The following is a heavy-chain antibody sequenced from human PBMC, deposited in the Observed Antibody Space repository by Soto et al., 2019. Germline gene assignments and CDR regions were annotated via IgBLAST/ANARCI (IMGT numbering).Heavy chain of an antibody. CDR3: ARFNSYFDL. V-gene: IGHV4-59*01. CDR1: GGSISSYY. Sequence: QVQLQESGPGLVKPSETLSLTCTVSGGSISSYYWSWFRQPPGKGLEWIGHIYYRGRTNNNPALKSRVTISVDTSKNQFSRKLSSVTAADTAMYYCARFNSYFDLWGRGTLVTVSS. CDR2: IYYRGRT. J-gene: IGHJ2*01.